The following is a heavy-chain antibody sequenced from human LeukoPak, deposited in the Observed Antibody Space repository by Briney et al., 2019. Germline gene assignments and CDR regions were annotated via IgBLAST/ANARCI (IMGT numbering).Heavy chain of an antibody. CDR1: GYTFTSYY. CDR2: INPSGGST. Sequence: ASVKVSCKASGYTFTSYYMHWVRQAPGQGLEWMGIINPSGGSTSYAQKFQGRVTMTRDTSTSTVYMELSSLRSEDTAVYYCARESSIAVAGNNWFDPWGQGTLVTVSS. V-gene: IGHV1-46*01. J-gene: IGHJ5*02. D-gene: IGHD6-19*01. CDR3: ARESSIAVAGNNWFDP.